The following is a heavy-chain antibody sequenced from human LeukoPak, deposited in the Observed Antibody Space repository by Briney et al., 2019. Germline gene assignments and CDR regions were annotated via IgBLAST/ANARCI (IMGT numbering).Heavy chain of an antibody. J-gene: IGHJ4*02. CDR3: ARGRYSWNIN. V-gene: IGHV3-21*01. Sequence: PGGSLRLSCAASGFTFSSYSMNWVRQAPGKGLEWVSSISSSSYVYYADSVKGRFTISRDNAKNSLYLQMNSLRAEDTAAYYCARGRYSWNINWGQGTLVTVSS. CDR1: GFTFSSYS. CDR2: ISSSSYV. D-gene: IGHD5-12*01.